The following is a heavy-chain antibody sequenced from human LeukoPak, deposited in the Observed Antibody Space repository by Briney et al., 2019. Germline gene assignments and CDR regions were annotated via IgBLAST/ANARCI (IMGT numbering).Heavy chain of an antibody. J-gene: IGHJ4*02. CDR1: GFTFSIYA. Sequence: RPGGSLRLSCAASGFTFSIYAMSWVRQAPGKGLEWVSAISGSGGSTYYADSVKGRFTISRDNSKNTLYLQMNSLRAEDTAVYYCAKCIVGATAPFDYWGQGTLVTVSS. V-gene: IGHV3-23*01. CDR3: AKCIVGATAPFDY. CDR2: ISGSGGST. D-gene: IGHD1-26*01.